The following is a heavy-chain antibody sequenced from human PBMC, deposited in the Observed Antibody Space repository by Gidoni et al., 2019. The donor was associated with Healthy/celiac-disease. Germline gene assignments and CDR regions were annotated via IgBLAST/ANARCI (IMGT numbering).Heavy chain of an antibody. CDR1: GCSISSGGYY. V-gene: IGHV4-31*01. D-gene: IGHD2-15*01. J-gene: IGHJ4*02. CDR3: ARGGIYCSGGSCYQYYFDY. Sequence: QVQLQESGPGLVKPSQTLSLTCTLPGCSISSGGYYWSWIRQHPGKGLEWIGYIYYSGSTYYNPSLKSLVTISLDTSKNQFSLKLSSVTAADTAVYYCARGGIYCSGGSCYQYYFDYWGQGTLVTVSS. CDR2: IYYSGST.